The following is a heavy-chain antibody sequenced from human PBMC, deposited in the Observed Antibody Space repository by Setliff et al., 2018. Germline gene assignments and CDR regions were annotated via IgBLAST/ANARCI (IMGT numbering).Heavy chain of an antibody. J-gene: IGHJ6*03. V-gene: IGHV1-46*01. CDR1: GYIFTNYY. Sequence: ASVKVSCKTSGYIFTNYYVHWVRQAPGQGLEWMGVMNPGRGSRNYAQRFQGRVTMTSDTSTSTVYMELSSLRSEDTALYYCARGGHIRYDYYMDVWGKGTTVTVS. CDR2: MNPGRGSR. CDR3: ARGGHIRYDYYMDV. D-gene: IGHD5-18*01.